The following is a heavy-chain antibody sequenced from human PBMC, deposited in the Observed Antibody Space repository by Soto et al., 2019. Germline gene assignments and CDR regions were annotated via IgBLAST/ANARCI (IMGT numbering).Heavy chain of an antibody. CDR1: GGSISSGDYY. CDR2: IYYSGSI. Sequence: PSETLSLTCTVSGGSISSGDYYWSWIRQPPGKGLEWIGYIYYSGSIYYNPSLKSRVTISVDTSKNQFSLRLRSVTAADTALYYCATLPPRTVVALLPIPTWGQGILVTVSS. D-gene: IGHD2-21*01. V-gene: IGHV4-30-4*01. J-gene: IGHJ5*02. CDR3: ATLPPRTVVALLPIPT.